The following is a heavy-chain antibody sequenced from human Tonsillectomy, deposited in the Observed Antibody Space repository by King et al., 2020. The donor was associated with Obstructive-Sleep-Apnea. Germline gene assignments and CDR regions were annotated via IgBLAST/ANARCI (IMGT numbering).Heavy chain of an antibody. CDR2: ISSSSSHI. V-gene: IGHV3-21*01. CDR1: GFTFSSYS. Sequence: VQLVESGGGLVKPGGSLRLSCAASGFTFSSYSMNWVRQAPGKGLEWVSSISSSSSHIYYADSAKGRFTISRDNAKNSLYLQMNSLRAEDTAVYYCARESDYVWGSYRYHGVDYWGQGTLVTVSS. J-gene: IGHJ4*02. CDR3: ARESDYVWGSYRYHGVDY. D-gene: IGHD3-16*02.